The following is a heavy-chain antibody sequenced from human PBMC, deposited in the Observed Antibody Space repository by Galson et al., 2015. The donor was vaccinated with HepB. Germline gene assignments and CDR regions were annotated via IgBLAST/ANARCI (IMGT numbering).Heavy chain of an antibody. J-gene: IGHJ5*02. CDR1: GDSVSSNSAA. D-gene: IGHD6-13*01. CDR2: TYYRSKWYN. Sequence: CAISGDSVSSNSAAWNWIRQSPSRGLEWLGRTYYRSKWYNDYAVSVKSRMTINPDTSKNQFSLQLNSVTPEDTAVYYCARVLIAAAGTMGDNWFDPWGQGTLVTVSS. V-gene: IGHV6-1*01. CDR3: ARVLIAAAGTMGDNWFDP.